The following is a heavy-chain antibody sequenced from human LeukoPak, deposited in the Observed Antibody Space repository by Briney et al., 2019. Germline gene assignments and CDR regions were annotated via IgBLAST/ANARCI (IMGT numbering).Heavy chain of an antibody. V-gene: IGHV1-46*01. J-gene: IGHJ4*02. CDR3: ARDCSDRVPPRGSSCPGY. D-gene: IGHD6-13*01. CDR1: GYTFTSYY. Sequence: GASVKVSCKASGYTFTSYYMHWVRQAPGQGLEWMGIINPSGGSTSYAQKFQGRVTMTRDTSTSTVYMELSSLRSEDTAVYYCARDCSDRVPPRGSSCPGYWGQGTLVTVSS. CDR2: INPSGGST.